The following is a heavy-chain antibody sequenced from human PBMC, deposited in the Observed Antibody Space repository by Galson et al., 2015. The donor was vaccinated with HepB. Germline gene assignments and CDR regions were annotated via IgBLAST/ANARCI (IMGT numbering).Heavy chain of an antibody. CDR2: IYPGDSDT. D-gene: IGHD6-19*01. J-gene: IGHJ4*02. Sequence: QSGAEVKKPGESLKISCKGSGYSFTSYWIGWVRQMPGKGLEWMGIIYPGDSDTRYSPSFQGQVTISADKSISTAYLQWSSLKASDTAMYYCARLRKRVAGINVNFDYWGQGTLVTVSS. CDR3: ARLRKRVAGINVNFDY. CDR1: GYSFTSYW. V-gene: IGHV5-51*03.